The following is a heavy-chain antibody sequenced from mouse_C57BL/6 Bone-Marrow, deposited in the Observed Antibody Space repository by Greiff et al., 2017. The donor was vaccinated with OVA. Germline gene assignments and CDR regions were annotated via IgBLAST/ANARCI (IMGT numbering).Heavy chain of an antibody. CDR1: GFTFSSYG. V-gene: IGHV5-6*01. J-gene: IGHJ2*01. Sequence: EVKVVESGGDLVKPGGSLKLSCAASGFTFSSYGMSWVRQTPDKRLEWVATISSGGSYTYYPDSVKGRFTISRDNAKNTLYLQMSSLKSEDTAMYYCARQDYFDYWGKGTTLTVSS. CDR2: ISSGGSYT. CDR3: ARQDYFDY.